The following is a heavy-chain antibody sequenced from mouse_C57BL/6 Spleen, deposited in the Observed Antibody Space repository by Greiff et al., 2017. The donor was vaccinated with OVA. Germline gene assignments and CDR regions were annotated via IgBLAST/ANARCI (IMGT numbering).Heavy chain of an antibody. CDR1: GFSLTSYA. J-gene: IGHJ4*01. CDR3: ARNGDITTVVAPYYAMDY. CDR2: IWTGGGT. D-gene: IGHD1-1*01. V-gene: IGHV2-9-1*01. Sequence: VKLVESGPGLVAPSQSLSITCTVSGFSLTSYAISWVRQPPGKGLEWLGVIWTGGGTNYNSALKSRLSISKDNSKSQVFLKMNSLQTDDTARYYCARNGDITTVVAPYYAMDYWGQGTSVTVSS.